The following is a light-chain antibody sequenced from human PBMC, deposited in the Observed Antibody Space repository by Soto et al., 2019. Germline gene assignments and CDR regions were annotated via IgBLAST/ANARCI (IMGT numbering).Light chain of an antibody. CDR1: SSDDY. V-gene: IGLV2-8*01. Sequence: QSVLTQPPSASGSPGQSVTISCTGTSSDDYVSWYQQHPGKAPQLMIYEVSKRPLGVPDRFSGSKSGNTASLTVSGLQAEDEADYYCSSYAGSNDLIFGGGTQLTVL. CDR2: EVS. J-gene: IGLJ2*01. CDR3: SSYAGSNDLI.